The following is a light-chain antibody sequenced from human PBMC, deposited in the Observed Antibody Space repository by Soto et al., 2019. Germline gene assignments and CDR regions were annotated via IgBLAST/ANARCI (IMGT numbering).Light chain of an antibody. CDR1: QTISRF. J-gene: IGKJ2*01. CDR2: DAS. V-gene: IGKV1-39*01. CDR3: QQSFSTPPT. Sequence: DIQMTQSPSSLSASVGDRVSITCRASQTISRFLNWYQWKPGKAPKFLIHDASNLQSGVPTRFSGSGSGTDFTLTISSLQPEDFATYYCQQSFSTPPTFGQGTELEIK.